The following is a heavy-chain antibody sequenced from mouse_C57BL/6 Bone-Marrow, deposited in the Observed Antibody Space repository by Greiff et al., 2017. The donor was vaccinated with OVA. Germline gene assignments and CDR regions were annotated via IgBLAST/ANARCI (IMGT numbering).Heavy chain of an antibody. J-gene: IGHJ4*01. CDR1: GYTFTDYY. CDR2: IYPGSGNT. Sequence: QVQLQQSGAELVRPGASVKLSCKASGYTFTDYYINWVKQRPGQGLEWIARIYPGSGNTYYNEKFKGKATLTAEKSSSTAYMQLSSLTSEDSAVYFCARNSNYNLGVYAMDYWGQGTSVTVSS. CDR3: ARNSNYNLGVYAMDY. D-gene: IGHD2-5*01. V-gene: IGHV1-76*01.